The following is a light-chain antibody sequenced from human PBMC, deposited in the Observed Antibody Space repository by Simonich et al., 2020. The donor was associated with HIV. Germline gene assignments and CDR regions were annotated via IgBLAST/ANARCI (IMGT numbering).Light chain of an antibody. CDR3: QQSHSTPQT. CDR2: GAS. V-gene: IGKV3-15*01. J-gene: IGKJ1*01. Sequence: EIVMTQSPATLSVSPGERATLSCRDSQSVSSNLAWYQQKPGQAPRLLIYGASIRATAFPDRFSGSGSGTEFTLTISSLQAEDVAVYYCQQSHSTPQTFGQGTKVEIK. CDR1: QSVSSN.